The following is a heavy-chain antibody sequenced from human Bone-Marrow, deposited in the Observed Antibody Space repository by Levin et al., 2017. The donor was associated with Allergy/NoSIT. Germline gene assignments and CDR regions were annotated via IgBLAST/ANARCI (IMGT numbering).Heavy chain of an antibody. J-gene: IGHJ3*02. V-gene: IGHV4-39*01. D-gene: IGHD2-15*01. Sequence: PSQTLSLTCTVFGVSITSSDSYWGWIRQPPGKGLEWIGSIFYSGTTYHNPSLKSRVTISVDTSKNQFSVSLSSVTAADTAIYYCARPRSGGSSADAFDIWGQGTMVTVSS. CDR3: ARPRSGGSSADAFDI. CDR2: IFYSGTT. CDR1: GVSITSSDSY.